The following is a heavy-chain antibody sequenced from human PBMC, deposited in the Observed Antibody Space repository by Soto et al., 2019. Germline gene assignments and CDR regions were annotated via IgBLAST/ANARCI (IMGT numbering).Heavy chain of an antibody. CDR1: GFAFSNAW. D-gene: IGHD3-22*01. CDR2: IKSKGHGGTT. Sequence: EVQLVESGGGLVKPGGSLRLSCAASGFAFSNAWINWVRQAPGKGLEWVGRIKSKGHGGTTDFAAPVRGRFAISRDDSRNLVYMQMNSLNTEDTAVYYCTTDSYTSVIVVRFAYWGHGTLVTVSS. J-gene: IGHJ4*01. V-gene: IGHV3-15*07. CDR3: TTDSYTSVIVVRFAY.